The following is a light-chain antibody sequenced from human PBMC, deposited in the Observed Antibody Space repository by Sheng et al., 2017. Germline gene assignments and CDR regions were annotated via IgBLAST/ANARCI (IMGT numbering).Light chain of an antibody. CDR3: QQRTNWPPLT. Sequence: EIVLTQSPATLSLSPGERATLSCRASQSVGTSLAWYQQKPGQAPRLLIYDASYRATGIPPAXFSASGSGTDFTLTISSLEPEDFVVYYCQQRTNWPPLTFGGGTKVEIK. CDR1: QSVGTS. CDR2: DAS. J-gene: IGKJ4*01. V-gene: IGKV3-11*01.